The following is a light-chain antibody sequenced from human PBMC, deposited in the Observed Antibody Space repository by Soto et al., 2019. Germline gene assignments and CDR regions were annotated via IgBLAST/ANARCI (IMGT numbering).Light chain of an antibody. CDR1: SSDGGGYNY. V-gene: IGLV2-14*01. J-gene: IGLJ3*02. Sequence: QSVLTQPASVSGSPGQSIIISCTGTSSDGGGYNYVSWYQQHPGKAPKLMIYDVSNRPSGVSNRFSGSKSGNTASLTISGLQAEDEADYYCSLYTSSSTWVFGGGTKVTVL. CDR3: SLYTSSSTWV. CDR2: DVS.